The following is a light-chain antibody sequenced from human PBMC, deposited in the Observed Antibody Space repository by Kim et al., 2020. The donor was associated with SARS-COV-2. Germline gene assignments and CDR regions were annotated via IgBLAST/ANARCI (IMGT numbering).Light chain of an antibody. V-gene: IGLV1-51*01. CDR1: SSNIGNNY. J-gene: IGLJ2*01. Sequence: GQKVPISSSGTSSNIGNNYVSWYQQFPGTAPKLLIYDNNKRPSGIPDQFSGSKSGTSATLGITGLQTGDEADYYCGTWDSSLSAAVFGGGTQLTVL. CDR2: DNN. CDR3: GTWDSSLSAAV.